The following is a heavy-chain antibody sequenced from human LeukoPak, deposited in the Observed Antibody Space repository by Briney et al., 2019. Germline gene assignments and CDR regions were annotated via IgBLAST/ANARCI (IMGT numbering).Heavy chain of an antibody. CDR1: GFTFSSYS. J-gene: IGHJ3*02. CDR2: ISSSSSYI. D-gene: IGHD3-9*01. Sequence: GGSLRLSCAASGFTFSSYSMNWVRQAPGKGLEWVSSISSSSSYIYYADSVKGRFTISRDNAKNSLYLQMNSLRAEDTAVYYCAREPQYYDILTGYPLYGAFDIWGQGTMVTVSS. CDR3: AREPQYYDILTGYPLYGAFDI. V-gene: IGHV3-21*01.